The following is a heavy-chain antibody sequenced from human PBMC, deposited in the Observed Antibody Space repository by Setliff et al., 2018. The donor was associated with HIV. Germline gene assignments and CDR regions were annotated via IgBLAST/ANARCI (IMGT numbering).Heavy chain of an antibody. J-gene: IGHJ5*02. CDR2: INPNCGDT. V-gene: IGHV1-2*02. D-gene: IGHD5-12*01. CDR3: ARDRLPAEVAVSGDWFDP. Sequence: ASVKVSCKASGYIFTAYHMHWVRQAPGQGLEWMGWINPNCGDTKYAEKFQGRVTLTWDTSSSLGYMEVRSLRSDDTAVFYCARDRLPAEVAVSGDWFDPWGQGTLVTVSS. CDR1: GYIFTAYH.